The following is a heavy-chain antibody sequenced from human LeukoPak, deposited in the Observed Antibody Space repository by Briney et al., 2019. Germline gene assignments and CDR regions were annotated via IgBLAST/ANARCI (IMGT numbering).Heavy chain of an antibody. V-gene: IGHV4-39*07. CDR3: ARDSSGRFYNWFDP. J-gene: IGHJ5*02. CDR1: GGSISSSSYY. Sequence: SETLSLTCTVSGGSISSSSYYWGWIRQPPGKGLEWIGSIYYSGSTYYNPSLKSRVTISVDTSKNQFSLKLSSVTAADTAVYYCARDSSGRFYNWFDPWGQGTLVTVSS. CDR2: IYYSGST. D-gene: IGHD6-19*01.